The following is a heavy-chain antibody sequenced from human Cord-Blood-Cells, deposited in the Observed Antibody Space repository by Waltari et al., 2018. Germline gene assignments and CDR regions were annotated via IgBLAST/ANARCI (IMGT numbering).Heavy chain of an antibody. Sequence: QLQLQESGPGLVKPSETLSLTCTVSGGSISSSSSYWGWIRQPPGKGPEWIGSIYYRGSTYYNPSLKSRVTISVDTSKNQFSLKLSSVTAADTAVYYCARLYSSGWYPSYYYYYYYMDVWGKGTTVTVSS. CDR1: GGSISSSSSY. CDR3: ARLYSSGWYPSYYYYYYYMDV. V-gene: IGHV4-39*01. D-gene: IGHD6-19*01. J-gene: IGHJ6*03. CDR2: IYYRGST.